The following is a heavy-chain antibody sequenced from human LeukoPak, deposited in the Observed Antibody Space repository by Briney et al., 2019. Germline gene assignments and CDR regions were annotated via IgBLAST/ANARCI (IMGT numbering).Heavy chain of an antibody. CDR3: ARGYGYDILTGYYMGLRY. V-gene: IGHV3-33*01. CDR1: GFTFSSYG. CDR2: IWYDGSNK. Sequence: PGRSLRLSCAASGFTFSSYGMHWVRQAPGKGLEWVAGIWYDGSNKYYADSVKGRFTISRDNSKNTLYLQMNSLRAEDTAVYYCARGYGYDILTGYYMGLRYWGQGTLVTVSS. J-gene: IGHJ4*02. D-gene: IGHD3-9*01.